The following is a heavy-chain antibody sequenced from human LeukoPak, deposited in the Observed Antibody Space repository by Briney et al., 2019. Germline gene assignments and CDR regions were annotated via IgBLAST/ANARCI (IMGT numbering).Heavy chain of an antibody. CDR1: GGTFSRYA. V-gene: IGHV1-18*01. Sequence: ASVKVSCKASGGTFSRYAISWVRQAPGQGLEWMGWISAYNGNTNYAQKLQGRVTMTTDTSTSTAYMELRSLRSDDTAVYYCARLPLRGDHGGGLDYWGQGTLVTVSS. J-gene: IGHJ4*02. CDR3: ARLPLRGDHGGGLDY. CDR2: ISAYNGNT. D-gene: IGHD3-10*01.